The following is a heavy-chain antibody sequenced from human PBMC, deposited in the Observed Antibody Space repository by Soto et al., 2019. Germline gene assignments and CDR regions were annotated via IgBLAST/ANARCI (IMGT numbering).Heavy chain of an antibody. V-gene: IGHV1-69*01. CDR3: ARVAPRIEPGIAVAGRAWQPFDY. J-gene: IGHJ4*02. CDR1: GGTFSSYA. D-gene: IGHD6-19*01. Sequence: QVQLVQSGAEVKKPGSSVKVSCKASGGTFSSYAISWVRQAPGQGLEWMGGIIPIFGTANYAQKFQGRVTITADESTSTAYMELSSLRSEDTAVYYCARVAPRIEPGIAVAGRAWQPFDYWGQGTLVTVSS. CDR2: IIPIFGTA.